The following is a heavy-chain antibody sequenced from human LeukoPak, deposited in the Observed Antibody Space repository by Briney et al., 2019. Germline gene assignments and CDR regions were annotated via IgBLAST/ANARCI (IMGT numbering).Heavy chain of an antibody. CDR1: GFTFSSYS. CDR3: ATRGEWELLWTFDY. D-gene: IGHD1-26*01. V-gene: IGHV3-21*01. Sequence: TAGGSVRLSCAASGFTFSSYSMNWVRQAPGKGLEWVSSISSSSSYIYYADSVKGRFTISRDNAKNSLYLQMNSLRAEDTAVYYGATRGEWELLWTFDYWGQGTLVTVSS. J-gene: IGHJ4*02. CDR2: ISSSSSYI.